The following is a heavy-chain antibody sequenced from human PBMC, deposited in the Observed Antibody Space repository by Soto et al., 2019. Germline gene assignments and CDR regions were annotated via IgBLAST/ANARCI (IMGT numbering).Heavy chain of an antibody. CDR1: GGSISSGGYY. CDR2: IHYSGST. Sequence: SETLSLTCTVSGGSISSGGYYWSWIRQHPGKGLEWIGYIHYSGSTYYNPPLKRRVTISVDTSGNQFSLKLSSVTAADTAVYYCARSMVRGVTITLGFDPWGQGTLVTVSS. J-gene: IGHJ5*02. D-gene: IGHD3-10*01. CDR3: ARSMVRGVTITLGFDP. V-gene: IGHV4-31*03.